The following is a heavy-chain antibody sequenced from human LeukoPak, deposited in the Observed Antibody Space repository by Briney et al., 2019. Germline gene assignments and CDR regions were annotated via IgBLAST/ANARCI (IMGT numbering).Heavy chain of an antibody. V-gene: IGHV1-69*04. CDR1: GGTFSSYA. Sequence: SVKVSCKASGGTFSSYAISWVRQAPGQGLEWVGRIIPILGIANYAQKFQGRVTITADKSTSTAYMELSSLRSEDTAVYYCARDLQLGSLVPLFDYWGQGTLVTVSS. CDR2: IIPILGIA. CDR3: ARDLQLGSLVPLFDY. J-gene: IGHJ4*02. D-gene: IGHD7-27*01.